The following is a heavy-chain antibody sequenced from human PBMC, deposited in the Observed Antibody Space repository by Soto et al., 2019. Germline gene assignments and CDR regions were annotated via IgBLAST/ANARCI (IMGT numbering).Heavy chain of an antibody. CDR1: GGSISSYY. J-gene: IGHJ4*02. CDR3: ARDLGGSTSDSYFDY. Sequence: PSETLSLTCTVSGGSISSYYWSWIRQPPGKGLEWIGYIYYSGSTNYNPSLKSRVTISVDTSKNQFSLKLSSVTAADTAVYYCARDLGGSTSDSYFDYWGQGTLVTVSS. CDR2: IYYSGST. D-gene: IGHD2-2*01. V-gene: IGHV4-59*01.